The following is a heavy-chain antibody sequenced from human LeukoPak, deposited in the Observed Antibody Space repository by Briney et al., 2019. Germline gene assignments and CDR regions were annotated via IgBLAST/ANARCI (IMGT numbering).Heavy chain of an antibody. J-gene: IGHJ3*02. Sequence: GGSLRLSCAASGFTFSNYWMSWVRQAPGKGLEWVANIKQDGSAKYYVDSVKGRFTISRDNAKNTVDLQMNSLRAEDTAVYYCARGGSGCFDIWGQGTMVTVSS. V-gene: IGHV3-7*02. CDR2: IKQDGSAK. CDR1: GFTFSNYW. CDR3: ARGGSGCFDI. D-gene: IGHD2-15*01.